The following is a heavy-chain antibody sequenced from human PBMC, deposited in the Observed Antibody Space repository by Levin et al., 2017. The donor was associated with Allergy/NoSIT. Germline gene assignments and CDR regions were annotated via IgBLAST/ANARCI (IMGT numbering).Heavy chain of an antibody. Sequence: SETLSLTCTVSGGSISSYYWSWIRQPPGKGLEWIGYIYYSGSTNYNPSLKSRVTISVDTSKNQFSLKLSSVTAADTAVYYCARQDGTGIAAAGTMDWFDPWGQGTLVTVSS. V-gene: IGHV4-59*08. CDR3: ARQDGTGIAAAGTMDWFDP. CDR2: IYYSGST. CDR1: GGSISSYY. D-gene: IGHD6-13*01. J-gene: IGHJ5*02.